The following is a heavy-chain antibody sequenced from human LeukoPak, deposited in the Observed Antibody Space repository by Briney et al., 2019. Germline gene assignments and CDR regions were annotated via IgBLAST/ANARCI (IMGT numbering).Heavy chain of an antibody. CDR2: FSAYNGNT. Sequence: ASVKVSCKASGYTFTSYGISWVRQAPGQGLEWMGWFSAYNGNTNYAQKLQGRVTMTTDTSTSTAYMELRSLRSDDTAVYYCARGGVRTVVRFDFDYWGQGTLVTVSS. CDR3: ARGGVRTVVRFDFDY. J-gene: IGHJ4*02. V-gene: IGHV1-18*01. D-gene: IGHD4-23*01. CDR1: GYTFTSYG.